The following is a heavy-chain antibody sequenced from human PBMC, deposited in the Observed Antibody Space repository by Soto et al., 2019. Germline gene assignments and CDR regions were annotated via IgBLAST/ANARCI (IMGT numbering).Heavy chain of an antibody. Sequence: PGKGLEWVAVIWYDGSNKYYADSVKGRFTISRDNSKNTLYLQMNSLRAEDTAVYYCARDDYSNYGLFDYRGQRTPVIVTS. D-gene: IGHD4-4*01. J-gene: IGHJ4*02. V-gene: IGHV3-33*01. CDR3: ARDDYSNYGLFDY. CDR2: IWYDGSNK.